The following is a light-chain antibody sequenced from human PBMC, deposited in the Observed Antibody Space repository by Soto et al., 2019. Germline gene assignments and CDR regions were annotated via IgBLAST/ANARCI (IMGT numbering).Light chain of an antibody. CDR2: DTS. CDR3: QQHHNWPIT. J-gene: IGKJ5*01. CDR1: QTIRGL. Sequence: EIVLTQSPATLSLSPGERATLSCRTSQTIRGLLNWYQQRPGQAPRLLIYDTSNRATDIPARFSGSGSGTDFILTISSLDPEDFVVYFCQQHHNWPITFGQGTRLDIK. V-gene: IGKV3-11*01.